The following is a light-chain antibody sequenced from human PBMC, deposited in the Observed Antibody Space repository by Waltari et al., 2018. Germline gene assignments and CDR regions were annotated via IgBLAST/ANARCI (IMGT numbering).Light chain of an antibody. CDR1: QAISSW. CDR3: QQYNSFSRT. J-gene: IGKJ1*01. Sequence: DIQMTQSPSSVSASVGDRVTITCRASQAISSWLAWYQQKPGKAPKLLIYAASRLQSGVPSRFSGSGFGTDFTLTISSLQPEDFATYYCQQYNSFSRTFGQGTKVEVK. CDR2: AAS. V-gene: IGKV1-12*01.